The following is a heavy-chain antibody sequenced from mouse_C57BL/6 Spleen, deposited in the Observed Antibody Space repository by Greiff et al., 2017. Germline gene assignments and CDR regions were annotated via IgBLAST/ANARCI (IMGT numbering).Heavy chain of an antibody. Sequence: VQLQQSGPELVKPGASVKISCKASGYTFTDYYMNWVKQSHGKSLEWIGDINPNNGGTSYNQKFKGKATLTVDKSSSTAYMELRSLTSEDSAVYYCARGNAIYYGYGVDWFAYWGQGTLVTVSA. CDR2: INPNNGGT. CDR1: GYTFTDYY. V-gene: IGHV1-26*01. CDR3: ARGNAIYYGYGVDWFAY. J-gene: IGHJ3*01. D-gene: IGHD2-2*01.